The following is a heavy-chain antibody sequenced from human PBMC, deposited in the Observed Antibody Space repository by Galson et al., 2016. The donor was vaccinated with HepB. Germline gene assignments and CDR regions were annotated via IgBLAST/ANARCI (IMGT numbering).Heavy chain of an antibody. Sequence: ETLSLTCAVYGGSFSGYYWSWIRQPPGKGLEWIGEIYHSGSTNYNPSLKSRVTISVDTSKNQFSLKLRSVAAADTAVYYCARVRCNGVTCHSRFDSWGQGTLVTVSS. D-gene: IGHD2-15*01. J-gene: IGHJ5*01. CDR3: ARVRCNGVTCHSRFDS. CDR1: GGSFSGYY. V-gene: IGHV4-34*01. CDR2: IYHSGST.